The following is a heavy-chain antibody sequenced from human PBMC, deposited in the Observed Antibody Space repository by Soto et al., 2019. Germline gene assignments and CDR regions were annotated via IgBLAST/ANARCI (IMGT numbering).Heavy chain of an antibody. CDR2: IYYSGST. D-gene: IGHD6-13*01. Sequence: SETLSLTCTVSGGSISSSSYYWGWIRQPPGKGLEWIGSIYYSGSTYYNPSLKSRVTISVDTSKNQFSLKLSSVTAADTAVYYCASPAKYSRLHFDYWGQGTLVTVSS. CDR1: GGSISSSSYY. CDR3: ASPAKYSRLHFDY. V-gene: IGHV4-39*01. J-gene: IGHJ4*02.